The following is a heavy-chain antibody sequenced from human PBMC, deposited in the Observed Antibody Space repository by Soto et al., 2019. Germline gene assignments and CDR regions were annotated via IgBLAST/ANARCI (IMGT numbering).Heavy chain of an antibody. V-gene: IGHV4-31*03. CDR1: GGSISSGGYY. Sequence: PSETLSLTCTVSGGSISSGGYYWSWIRQHPGKGLEWIGYIYYSGSTYYNPSLKSRVTISVDTSKNQFSLKLSSVTAADTAVYYCERGYPLNWFDPWGQGTLVTVSS. J-gene: IGHJ5*02. D-gene: IGHD1-26*01. CDR3: ERGYPLNWFDP. CDR2: IYYSGST.